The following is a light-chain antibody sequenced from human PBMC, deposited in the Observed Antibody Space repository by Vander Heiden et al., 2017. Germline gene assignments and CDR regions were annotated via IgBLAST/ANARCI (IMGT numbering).Light chain of an antibody. V-gene: IGLV2-14*03. CDR2: DVS. J-gene: IGLJ1*01. CDR3: SSYTSSSTYV. CDR1: CRGVVGHHY. Sequence: QSALTQPASVSGSPGQSFTISCTGTCRGVVGHHYVPWSQTHPGKAPKLMIYDVSNRPSGVSNRFSGSKSGNTASLTISGLQAEDEADYYCSSYTSSSTYVFGTGTKVTVL.